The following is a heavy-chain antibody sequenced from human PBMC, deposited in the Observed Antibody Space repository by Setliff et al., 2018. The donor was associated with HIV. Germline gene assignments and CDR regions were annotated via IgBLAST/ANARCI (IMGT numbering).Heavy chain of an antibody. CDR2: SNPNSGVT. J-gene: IGHJ3*02. V-gene: IGHV1-2*02. Sequence: ASVKVSCKASGYTFTGYYIHWVRQAPGQGLEWMGWSNPNSGVTHYAQKFQGRVTITTDESTSTAYMELTSLRSEDTAVFYCARGGLAYYDSSGNDAFDIWGQGTMVTVSS. CDR1: GYTFTGYY. CDR3: ARGGLAYYDSSGNDAFDI. D-gene: IGHD3-22*01.